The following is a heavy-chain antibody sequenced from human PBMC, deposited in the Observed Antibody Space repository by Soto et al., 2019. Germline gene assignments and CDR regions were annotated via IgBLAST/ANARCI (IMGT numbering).Heavy chain of an antibody. CDR1: GFTFSSYA. J-gene: IGHJ6*02. Sequence: GGSLRLSCAASGFTFSSYAMSWVRQAPGEGLEWVSAISGSGGSTYYADSVKGRFTISRDNSKNTLYLQMNSLRAEDTAVYYCAKDGVVPAAYYYYGMDVWGQGTTVTVSS. CDR2: ISGSGGST. CDR3: AKDGVVPAAYYYYGMDV. V-gene: IGHV3-23*01. D-gene: IGHD2-2*01.